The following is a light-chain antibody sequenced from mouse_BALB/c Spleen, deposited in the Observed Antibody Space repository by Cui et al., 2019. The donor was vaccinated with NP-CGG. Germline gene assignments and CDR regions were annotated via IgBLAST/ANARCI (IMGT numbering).Light chain of an antibody. V-gene: IGLV1*01. J-gene: IGLJ1*01. CDR2: GTN. Sequence: AVVTQESALTTSPGETVTLTCRSSTGAVTTSNYANWVQEKPDHLFTGLIGGTNNRAPGVPARFSGFLIGDKAALIITGAQTEDEAIYFCALWYSNHWVFGGGTKLTVL. CDR1: TGAVTTSNY. CDR3: ALWYSNHWV.